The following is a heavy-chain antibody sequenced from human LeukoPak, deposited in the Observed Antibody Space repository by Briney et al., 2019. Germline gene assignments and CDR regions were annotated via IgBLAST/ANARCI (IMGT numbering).Heavy chain of an antibody. CDR2: IYSSGST. Sequence: SETLSLTCSVSGGSISNYFWTWIRQPPGKGLEWIGYIYSSGSTYYNPSLKSRVTISKDTSKNQFSLKLSSVTAADTAVYYCARPAVGYSYGYFDYWGQGTLVIVSS. V-gene: IGHV4-59*01. J-gene: IGHJ4*02. CDR3: ARPAVGYSYGYFDY. CDR1: GGSISNYF. D-gene: IGHD5-18*01.